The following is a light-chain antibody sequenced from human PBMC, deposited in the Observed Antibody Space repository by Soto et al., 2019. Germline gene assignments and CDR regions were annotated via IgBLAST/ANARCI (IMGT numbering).Light chain of an antibody. CDR1: QSISRW. CDR2: DAS. Sequence: DIQMTQSPSTLSASVGDSVTITYRASQSISRWLAWYQQKPGKAPNLLIFDASTLKSGVPSRFSGSGSGTEFTLTISSLQPDDFATYYCQQYNTYSTFGQGTKVDIK. J-gene: IGKJ1*01. V-gene: IGKV1-5*01. CDR3: QQYNTYST.